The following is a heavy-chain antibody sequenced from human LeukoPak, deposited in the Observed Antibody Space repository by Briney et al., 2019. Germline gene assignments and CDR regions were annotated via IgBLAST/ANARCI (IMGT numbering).Heavy chain of an antibody. V-gene: IGHV1-2*02. CDR2: INPNSGGT. CDR3: ARELPGPRFFDY. CDR1: GYTFTGYY. Sequence: ASVKVSCKASGYTFTGYYMHWVRQAPGQGLEWMGWINPNSGGTNYAQKFQGRVTVTRDTSISTAYMELSRLRSDDTAVYYCARELPGPRFFDYWGQGTLVTVSS. J-gene: IGHJ4*02.